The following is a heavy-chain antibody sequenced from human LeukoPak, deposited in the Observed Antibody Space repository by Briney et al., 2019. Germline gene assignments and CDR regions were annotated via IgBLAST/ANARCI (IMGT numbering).Heavy chain of an antibody. CDR2: FHHSGTT. CDR3: ARSRNNWNHS. V-gene: IGHV4-38-2*02. Sequence: PSETLSLTCTVSGDSISSDWLWVWIRQPPGKGLEWIGSFHHSGTTYYNPSLKSRVTISIDTSKNQFSLKLSSVTAADTALYSCARSRNNWNHSWGQGILVTVSS. J-gene: IGHJ4*02. CDR1: GDSISSDWL. D-gene: IGHD1-20*01.